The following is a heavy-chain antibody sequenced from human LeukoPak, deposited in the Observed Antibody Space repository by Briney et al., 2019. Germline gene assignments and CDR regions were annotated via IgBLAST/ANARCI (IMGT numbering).Heavy chain of an antibody. CDR2: LNSNSGDT. Sequence: EASVTLSFTASGYTFTVYYMHWVRQAPAQGLEWMGWLNSNSGDTNYAQKFQGRVSMTRDTSISTAYMELSRLSSDDTAVYYCARTLERFYYYMDVWGKGTTVTV. V-gene: IGHV1-2*02. CDR1: GYTFTVYY. D-gene: IGHD1-1*01. J-gene: IGHJ6*03. CDR3: ARTLERFYYYMDV.